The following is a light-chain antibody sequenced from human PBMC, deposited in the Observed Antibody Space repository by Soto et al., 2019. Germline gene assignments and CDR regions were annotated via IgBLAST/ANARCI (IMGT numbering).Light chain of an antibody. V-gene: IGLV2-14*01. CDR3: TSYTSSSTYV. Sequence: QSVLTQPASVSGSPGQSIAISCTGTSSDVGNYNYVSWYQQHPDKAPKLMIFDVSNRPSGVSDRFSGSKSGNTASLTISGLQADDEADYYCTSYTSSSTYVFGTGTQLTVL. J-gene: IGLJ1*01. CDR1: SSDVGNYNY. CDR2: DVS.